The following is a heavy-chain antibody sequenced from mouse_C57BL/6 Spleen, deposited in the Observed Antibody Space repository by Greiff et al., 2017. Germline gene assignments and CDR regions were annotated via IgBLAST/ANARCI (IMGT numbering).Heavy chain of an antibody. V-gene: IGHV5-4*01. J-gene: IGHJ4*01. CDR3: ARDKGGNNAMDY. Sequence: EVKVVESGGGLVKPGGSLKLSCAASGFTFSSSAMSWVRQTPEKRLEWVATISDGGSYTYYPDNVKGRFTISRDNAKNNLYLQMSNLKSEDTAMYYCARDKGGNNAMDYWGQGTSVTVSS. D-gene: IGHD1-1*02. CDR2: ISDGGSYT. CDR1: GFTFSSSA.